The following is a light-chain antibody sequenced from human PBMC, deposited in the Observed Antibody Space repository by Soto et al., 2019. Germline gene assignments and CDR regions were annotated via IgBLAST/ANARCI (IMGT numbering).Light chain of an antibody. CDR3: QRSSSTPHRP. CDR1: QSISSY. J-gene: IGKJ1*01. V-gene: IGKV1-39*01. CDR2: AAS. Sequence: DIQMTQSPSSLSASVGDRVTITCRASQSISSYLNWYQQKPGKAPKLLIYAASSLQSGVPSRFSGSGSGTDFTLTTSSLQPEDFATYYCQRSSSTPHRPFGQGTKVKSN.